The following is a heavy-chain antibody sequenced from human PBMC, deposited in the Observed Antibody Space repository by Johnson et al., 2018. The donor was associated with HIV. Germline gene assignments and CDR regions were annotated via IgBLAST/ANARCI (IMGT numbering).Heavy chain of an antibody. D-gene: IGHD6-19*01. Sequence: VQLVESGGGLVQPGGSLRVSCAASGFTFSIYWMSWVRQAPGKGLEWVANIKQDGSEKYYVDSVKGRFTISRDNAKNSLYLQMNSLRAEDTAVYYCAWPGIAVVAHAFDIWGQGTMVTVSS. V-gene: IGHV3-7*05. J-gene: IGHJ3*02. CDR1: GFTFSIYW. CDR3: AWPGIAVVAHAFDI. CDR2: IKQDGSEK.